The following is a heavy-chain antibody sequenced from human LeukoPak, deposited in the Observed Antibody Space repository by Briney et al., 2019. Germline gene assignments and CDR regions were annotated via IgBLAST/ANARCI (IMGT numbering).Heavy chain of an antibody. Sequence: GASVKVSCKASGYTFTSYGITWVRQAPGQGLEWMGWISAYDGNTKSAQKFQGRVIMTTDTSTSTAFMELRSLRSDDTAVYYCARDGYGSGSYFDHWGQGTLVTVSS. D-gene: IGHD3-10*01. J-gene: IGHJ4*02. CDR2: ISAYDGNT. CDR1: GYTFTSYG. CDR3: ARDGYGSGSYFDH. V-gene: IGHV1-18*01.